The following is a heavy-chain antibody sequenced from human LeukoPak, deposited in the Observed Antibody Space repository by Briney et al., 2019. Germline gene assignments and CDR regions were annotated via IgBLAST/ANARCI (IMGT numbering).Heavy chain of an antibody. D-gene: IGHD3-22*01. J-gene: IGHJ4*02. CDR3: ARARAYSSGYYYYPSHLDY. CDR1: GVTFSSYA. Sequence: GGSLRLSCAASGVTFSSYAMHWVRQAPGKGLEWVAVISYDGSNKYYADSVKGRFTISRDNSKNTLYLQMNSLRAEDTAVYYCARARAYSSGYYYYPSHLDYWGQGTLVTVSS. V-gene: IGHV3-30*04. CDR2: ISYDGSNK.